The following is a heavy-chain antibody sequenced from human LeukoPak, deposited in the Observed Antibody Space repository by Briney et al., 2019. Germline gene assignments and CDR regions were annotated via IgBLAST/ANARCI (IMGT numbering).Heavy chain of an antibody. CDR1: GFTFSDYC. V-gene: IGHV3-11*01. Sequence: PGGSLRLSCAASGFTFSDYCMSWIRQAPGKGLEWVSYISSSGSTIYYADSVKGRFTISRDNAKNSLYLQMNSLRAEDTAVYYCASPPHYGGNDYFDYWGQGTLVTVSS. CDR3: ASPPHYGGNDYFDY. CDR2: ISSSGSTI. J-gene: IGHJ4*02. D-gene: IGHD4-23*01.